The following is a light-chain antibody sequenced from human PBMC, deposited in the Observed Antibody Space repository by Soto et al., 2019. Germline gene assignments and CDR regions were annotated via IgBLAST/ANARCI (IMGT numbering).Light chain of an antibody. Sequence: QSSLTQPASVSGSPGQSITISCTGTSSDVGGYNYVSWYQQHPGKAPNLMIYEVSNRPSGVSNRFSGSKSGTTASLTISGLQAEDEADYYCSSYTSSSIDYVFGTGTKLTVL. CDR2: EVS. CDR3: SSYTSSSIDYV. CDR1: SSDVGGYNY. V-gene: IGLV2-14*01. J-gene: IGLJ1*01.